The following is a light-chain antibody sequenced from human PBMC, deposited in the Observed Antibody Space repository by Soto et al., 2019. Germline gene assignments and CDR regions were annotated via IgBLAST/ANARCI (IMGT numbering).Light chain of an antibody. CDR2: KAS. V-gene: IGKV1-5*03. Sequence: DIQMTQSPSTLSASVGDRVTITCRASQSISSWLAWYQQKPGKAPKLLIYKASSLESGVPSRFSGSGSGTEFTLTISSLQPDDCATYYCQQHNSYPDTFGQGTKLEIK. CDR3: QQHNSYPDT. J-gene: IGKJ2*01. CDR1: QSISSW.